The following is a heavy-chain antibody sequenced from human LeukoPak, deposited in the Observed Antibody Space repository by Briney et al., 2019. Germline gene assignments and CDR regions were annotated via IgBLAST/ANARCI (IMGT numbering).Heavy chain of an antibody. D-gene: IGHD3-10*01. V-gene: IGHV4-34*01. Sequence: SETLSLTCAVYGGSFSGYYWSWIRQPPGKGLEWIGEINHSGSTNYNPSLKSRVTISVDTSKNQFSLKLSSVTAADTAVYYCARGASYYYGSWSTTFDPWGQGTLVTVSS. CDR1: GGSFSGYY. J-gene: IGHJ5*02. CDR2: INHSGST. CDR3: ARGASYYYGSWSTTFDP.